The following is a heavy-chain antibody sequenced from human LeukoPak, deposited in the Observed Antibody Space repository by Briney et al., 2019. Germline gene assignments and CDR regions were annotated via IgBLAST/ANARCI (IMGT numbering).Heavy chain of an antibody. CDR3: ARRSGYDSNYFDY. D-gene: IGHD5-12*01. V-gene: IGHV3-20*04. CDR2: INWNGGST. J-gene: IGHJ4*02. CDR1: GFTFDVYG. Sequence: GGSLRLSCAASGFTFDVYGMTWVRQAPGKGLEWVSGINWNGGSTGYADSVKGRFTISRDNAKNSLYLQMNSLRAEDTALYYCARRSGYDSNYFDYWGQGTLVTVSS.